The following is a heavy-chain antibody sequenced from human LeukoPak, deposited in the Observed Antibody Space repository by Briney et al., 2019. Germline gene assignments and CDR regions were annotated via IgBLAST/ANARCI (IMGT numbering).Heavy chain of an antibody. D-gene: IGHD4-17*01. Sequence: GGSLRLSCAASGFTLSRNWMSWVRQAPGRGLEWVANIKQDGSDKYYVDSVKGRFTISRDNAKTSLFLQMNSLRAEDTAVYYCAREVYGDNYFDYWGQGTLVTVAS. CDR3: AREVYGDNYFDY. CDR1: GFTLSRNW. V-gene: IGHV3-7*05. CDR2: IKQDGSDK. J-gene: IGHJ4*02.